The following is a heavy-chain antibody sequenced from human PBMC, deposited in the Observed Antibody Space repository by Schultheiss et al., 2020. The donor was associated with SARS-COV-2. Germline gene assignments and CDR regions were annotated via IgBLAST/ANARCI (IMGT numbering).Heavy chain of an antibody. Sequence: SETLSLTCAVYGGSFSGYYWSWIRQPPGKGLEWIGEINHSGSTNYNPSLKSRVTISVDTSKNQFSLKLSSVTAADTAVYYCARDVLWYSSSSTGPYWGQGTLVTVSS. D-gene: IGHD6-6*01. V-gene: IGHV4-34*01. CDR3: ARDVLWYSSSSTGPY. CDR1: GGSFSGYY. J-gene: IGHJ4*02. CDR2: INHSGST.